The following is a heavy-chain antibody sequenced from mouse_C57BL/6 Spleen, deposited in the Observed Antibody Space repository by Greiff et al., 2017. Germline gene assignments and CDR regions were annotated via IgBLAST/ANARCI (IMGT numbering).Heavy chain of an antibody. CDR2: ISSGSSTI. Sequence: EVKLMESGGGLVKPGGSLKLSCAASGFTFSDYGMHWVRQAPEKGLEWVAYISSGSSTIYYADTVKGRFTISRDNAKNTLFLQMTSLRSEDTAMYYCAGGNLIYYYGSNAMDCWGQGTSVTVSS. V-gene: IGHV5-17*01. J-gene: IGHJ4*01. CDR1: GFTFSDYG. D-gene: IGHD1-1*01. CDR3: AGGNLIYYYGSNAMDC.